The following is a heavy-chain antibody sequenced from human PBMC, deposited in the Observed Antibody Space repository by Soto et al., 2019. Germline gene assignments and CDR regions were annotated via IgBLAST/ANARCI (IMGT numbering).Heavy chain of an antibody. V-gene: IGHV4-34*01. CDR1: GGSFSGYC. J-gene: IGHJ6*02. CDR2: INHSGST. D-gene: IGHD3-10*01. CDR3: AREGYGSGSQLYYYYGMDV. Sequence: PSETLSLTCTVSGGSFSGYCWSWIRQPPGKGLEWIGEINHSGSTNYNPSLKSRVTISVDTSKNQFSLKLSSVTAADTAVYYCAREGYGSGSQLYYYYGMDVWGQGTTVT.